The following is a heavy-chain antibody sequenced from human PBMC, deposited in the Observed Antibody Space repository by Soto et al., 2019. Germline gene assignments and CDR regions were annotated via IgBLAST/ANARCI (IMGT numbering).Heavy chain of an antibody. CDR1: GGTFSSYA. D-gene: IGHD2-8*01. CDR2: IIPIFGTA. Sequence: SVKVSCKASGGTFSSYAISWVRQAPGQGLEWMGGIIPIFGTANYAQKFQGRVTITADESTSTAYMELSSLRSEDTAVYYCAISHVGECGHYYYYGMDVWGQGTTVTISS. J-gene: IGHJ6*02. CDR3: AISHVGECGHYYYYGMDV. V-gene: IGHV1-69*13.